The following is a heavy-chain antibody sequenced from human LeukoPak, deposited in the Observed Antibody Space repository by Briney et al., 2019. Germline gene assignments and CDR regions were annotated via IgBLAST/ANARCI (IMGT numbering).Heavy chain of an antibody. Sequence: PGGSLRLSCAASGFSFSNHWMHWVRQVPGKGLVWVSRINSDGSSTTYADSVKGRFTISRDNAKSTLYLQMNSLRDEDTAVYYCTRDVSQSSSWYGEFDYWGQGTQVTVSS. V-gene: IGHV3-74*03. CDR3: TRDVSQSSSWYGEFDY. J-gene: IGHJ4*02. D-gene: IGHD6-13*01. CDR2: INSDGSST. CDR1: GFSFSNHW.